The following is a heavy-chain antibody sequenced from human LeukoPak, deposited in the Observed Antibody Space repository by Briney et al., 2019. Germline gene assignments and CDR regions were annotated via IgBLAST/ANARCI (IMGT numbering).Heavy chain of an antibody. D-gene: IGHD3-16*02. CDR3: ADYDYVWGSYRYNPRGY. CDR2: ISYDGSNK. J-gene: IGHJ4*02. CDR1: GFTFSSYG. V-gene: IGHV3-30*03. Sequence: GGSLRLSCAASGFTFSSYGMHWVRQAPGKGLEWVAVISYDGSNKYYADSVKGRFTISRDNSKNTLYLQMNSLRAEDTAVYYCADYDYVWGSYRYNPRGYWGQGTLVTVSS.